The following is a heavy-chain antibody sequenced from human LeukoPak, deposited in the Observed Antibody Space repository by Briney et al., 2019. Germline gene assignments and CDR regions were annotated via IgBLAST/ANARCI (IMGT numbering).Heavy chain of an antibody. D-gene: IGHD3-3*01. V-gene: IGHV3-30*18. CDR1: GLTFSSYG. J-gene: IGHJ4*02. Sequence: GGSLRLSCAASGLTFSSYGMHWVRQAPGKGLEWVAVISYDGSNKYYADSVKGRFTISRDNSKNTLYLQMNSLRAEDTAVYYCAKEGYDFWSGIRDYYFDYWGQGTLVTVSS. CDR2: ISYDGSNK. CDR3: AKEGYDFWSGIRDYYFDY.